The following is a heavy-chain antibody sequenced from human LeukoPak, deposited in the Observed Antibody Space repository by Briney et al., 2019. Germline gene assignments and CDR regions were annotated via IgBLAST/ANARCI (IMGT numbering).Heavy chain of an antibody. J-gene: IGHJ4*02. V-gene: IGHV3-30*18. Sequence: PGGSLRLSCAASGFTFSSYGMHWVRQAPGKGLEWVAVISYDGSNKYYADSVKGRFTISRDNSKNTLYLQMNSLRAEDTAVYYCAKDSSTSCPDYWGQGTLVTVSS. CDR2: ISYDGSNK. D-gene: IGHD2-2*01. CDR3: AKDSSTSCPDY. CDR1: GFTFSSYG.